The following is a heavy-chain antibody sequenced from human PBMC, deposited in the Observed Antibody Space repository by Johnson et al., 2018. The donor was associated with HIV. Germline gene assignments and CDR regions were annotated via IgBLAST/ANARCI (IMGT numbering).Heavy chain of an antibody. V-gene: IGHV3-30-3*01. Sequence: QVQLVESGGGVVQPGRSLRLSCAASGFTFSSYAMHWVRQAPGKGLEWVAVISYDGSNKYYADSVKGRFTISRANSKNTLYLQMNSLRAEDTAVYYCAKESMSRIVVVVAAAPPTAFDIWGQGTMVTVSS. CDR2: ISYDGSNK. CDR1: GFTFSSYA. CDR3: AKESMSRIVVVVAAAPPTAFDI. D-gene: IGHD2-15*01. J-gene: IGHJ3*02.